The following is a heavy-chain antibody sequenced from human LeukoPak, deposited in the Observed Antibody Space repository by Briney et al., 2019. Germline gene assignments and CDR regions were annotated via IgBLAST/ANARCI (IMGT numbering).Heavy chain of an antibody. J-gene: IGHJ4*02. Sequence: GGSLRLSCAASGFTFSDYYMSWIRQAPGKGLEWVSYISSSGRTIYYVDSVKGRFTISRDNAKNSLYLQMKSLRGEDTAVYYCARYDSSGLDYWGQGTLVTVSS. V-gene: IGHV3-11*04. D-gene: IGHD3-22*01. CDR3: ARYDSSGLDY. CDR1: GFTFSDYY. CDR2: ISSSGRTI.